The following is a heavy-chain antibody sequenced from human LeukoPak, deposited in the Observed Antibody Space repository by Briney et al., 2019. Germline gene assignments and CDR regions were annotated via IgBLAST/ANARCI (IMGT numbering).Heavy chain of an antibody. V-gene: IGHV3-48*01. Sequence: PGGSLRLSCAASGFTFSSYSMNWVRQAPGKGLEWVSYISSSSGTIYYADSVKGRFTISRDNSKNTLYLQMNRLRAEDTAVYYCARASAPGIAAAGIPLRPSYWGQGALVTVSS. CDR3: ARASAPGIAAAGIPLRPSY. CDR1: GFTFSSYS. D-gene: IGHD6-13*01. CDR2: ISSSSGTI. J-gene: IGHJ4*02.